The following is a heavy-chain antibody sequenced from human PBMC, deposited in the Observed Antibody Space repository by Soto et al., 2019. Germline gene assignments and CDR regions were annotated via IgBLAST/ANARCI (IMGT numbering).Heavy chain of an antibody. CDR2: INSDGSST. CDR1: RFTFSSYW. D-gene: IGHD3-3*01. V-gene: IGHV3-74*01. J-gene: IGHJ6*02. CDR3: ARTTDYDFWSGHEYYGMDV. Sequence: GGSLRLSCAASRFTFSSYWMHWVRQAPGKGLVWVSRINSDGSSTSYADPVKGRFTISRDNAKNTLYLQMNSLRAEDTAVYYCARTTDYDFWSGHEYYGMDVWGQGTTVTVSS.